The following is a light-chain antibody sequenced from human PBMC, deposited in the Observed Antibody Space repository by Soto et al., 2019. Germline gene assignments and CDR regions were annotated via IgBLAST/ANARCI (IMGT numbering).Light chain of an antibody. CDR3: CSYAGNSGV. J-gene: IGLJ3*02. CDR1: SSDVGSYNF. V-gene: IGLV2-23*02. Sequence: QSALTQPASVSGSPGQSIIISCTGTSSDVGSYNFVSWYQQHPGKAPKLMIYEVSKQPSGVSNRFSGSKSGNTASLTISGLQPEDEADYYCCSYAGNSGVFGGGTKVTVL. CDR2: EVS.